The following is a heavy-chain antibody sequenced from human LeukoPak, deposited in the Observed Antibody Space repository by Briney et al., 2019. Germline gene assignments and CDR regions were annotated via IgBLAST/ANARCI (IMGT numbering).Heavy chain of an antibody. CDR2: ISYDGSNK. CDR3: ARGGNDGTFDY. D-gene: IGHD1-1*01. J-gene: IGHJ4*02. CDR1: GFTFSSYA. Sequence: GGSLRLSCAASGFTFSSYAMHWVRQAPGKGLEWVAVISYDGSNKYYADSVKGRSTISRDNSKNTLYLQMNSLRAEDTAVYYCARGGNDGTFDYWGQGTLVTVSS. V-gene: IGHV3-30-3*01.